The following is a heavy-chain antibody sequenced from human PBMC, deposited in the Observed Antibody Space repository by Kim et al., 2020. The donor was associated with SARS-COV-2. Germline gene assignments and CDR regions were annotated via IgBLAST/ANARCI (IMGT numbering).Heavy chain of an antibody. Sequence: SETLSLTCTVSGGSMKNYYWNWVRRPPGKGLEWIGYIFSSGVTNFNPSFASRVTMSVDTSKNQFSLSLTSATAVDTAEYYCARDPGEVTVSGVVRSYYN. CDR2: IFSSGVT. CDR1: GGSMKNYY. D-gene: IGHD3-3*01. CDR3: ARDPGEVTVSGVVRSYYN. V-gene: IGHV4-4*08. J-gene: IGHJ6*03.